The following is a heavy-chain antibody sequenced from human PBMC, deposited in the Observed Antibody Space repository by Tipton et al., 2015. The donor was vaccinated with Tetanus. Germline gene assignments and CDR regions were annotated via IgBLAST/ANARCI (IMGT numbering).Heavy chain of an antibody. V-gene: IGHV4-39*01. CDR1: GGSVSNRTLY. Sequence: TLSLTCSVSGGSVSNRTLYWGWIRQSPGKGLEWIGGIYYTGGSYYFPSFKNRVTLSVDTSKDQFSLRLTSVTAADTAVYYCAGRKGFYRPFDYWGQGHLVIVSS. CDR2: IYYTGGS. D-gene: IGHD3-3*01. CDR3: AGRKGFYRPFDY. J-gene: IGHJ4*02.